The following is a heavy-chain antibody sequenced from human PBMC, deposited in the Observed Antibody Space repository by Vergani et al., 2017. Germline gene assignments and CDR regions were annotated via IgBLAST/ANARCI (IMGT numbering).Heavy chain of an antibody. CDR3: ARAAITMVRGVIIHFDY. V-gene: IGHV4-39*07. CDR1: GGSISSSSYY. D-gene: IGHD3-10*01. J-gene: IGHJ4*02. Sequence: QLQLQESGPGLVKPSETLSLTCTVSGGSISSSSYYWGWIRQPPGKGLECIGSIYYSGSTYYNPSLKSRVTISVDTSKNQFSLKLSSVTAADTAVYYCARAAITMVRGVIIHFDYWGQGTLVTVSS. CDR2: IYYSGST.